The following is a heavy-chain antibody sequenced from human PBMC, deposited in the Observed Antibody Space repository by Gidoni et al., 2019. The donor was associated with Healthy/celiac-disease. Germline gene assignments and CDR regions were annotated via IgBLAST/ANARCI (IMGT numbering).Heavy chain of an antibody. CDR2: ISYYGSNK. CDR3: AKDGYSSSWYEDYYYYGMDV. D-gene: IGHD6-13*01. V-gene: IGHV3-30*18. Sequence: QVQLVESGGGVVQPGRSLRLSCAASGFTFSSYGMHWVRQAPGKWLECVAVISYYGSNKYYADSVKGRFTIFRDNSKNTLYLQMNSLRAEDTAVYYCAKDGYSSSWYEDYYYYGMDVWGQGTTVTVSS. CDR1: GFTFSSYG. J-gene: IGHJ6*02.